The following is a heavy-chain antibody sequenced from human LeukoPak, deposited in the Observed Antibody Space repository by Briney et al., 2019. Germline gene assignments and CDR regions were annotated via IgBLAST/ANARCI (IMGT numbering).Heavy chain of an antibody. Sequence: GRSLRLSCAASGFSFSTYVMHWVRQAPGKGLEWVAVISYDGSNILYADSVKGRFTISRDNSKNTLYLQMNSLRAEDTAVYYCAKDPLYSTGPRTFDHWGQGTLVTVSS. CDR1: GFSFSTYV. V-gene: IGHV3-30*18. CDR3: AKDPLYSTGPRTFDH. D-gene: IGHD6-19*01. CDR2: ISYDGSNI. J-gene: IGHJ4*02.